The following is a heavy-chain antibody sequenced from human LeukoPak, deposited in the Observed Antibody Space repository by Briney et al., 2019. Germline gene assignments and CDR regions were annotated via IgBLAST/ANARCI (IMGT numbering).Heavy chain of an antibody. Sequence: PGGSLRLSCAASGFTFSSYWMTWVRQAPGKRLEWVANINQDGSEKYYVDSVKGRFTISRDNAKNSLYVQMNSLRAEDTAVYYCARGWGDTYSSTWHYLDYWGQGTRVTVSS. CDR2: INQDGSEK. V-gene: IGHV3-7*01. CDR1: GFTFSSYW. CDR3: ARGWGDTYSSTWHYLDY. D-gene: IGHD6-13*01. J-gene: IGHJ4*02.